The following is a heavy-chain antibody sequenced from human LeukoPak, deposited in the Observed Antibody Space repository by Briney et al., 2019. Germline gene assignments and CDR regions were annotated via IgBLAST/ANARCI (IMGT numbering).Heavy chain of an antibody. CDR1: GFTFSSYS. D-gene: IGHD3-9*01. CDR3: ARDLVDMLAGSQGRFDP. Sequence: PGGSLRLSCAASGFTFSSYSMNWVRQAPGKGLEWVSSISSSSSYIYYADSVKGRFTISRDNAKNSLYLQMNSLRAEDTAIYFCARDLVDMLAGSQGRFDPWGQGTLVTVSS. V-gene: IGHV3-21*04. J-gene: IGHJ5*02. CDR2: ISSSSSYI.